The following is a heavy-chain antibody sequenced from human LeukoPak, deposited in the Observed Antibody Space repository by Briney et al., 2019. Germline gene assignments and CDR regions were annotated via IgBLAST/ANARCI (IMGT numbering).Heavy chain of an antibody. D-gene: IGHD3-10*01. CDR2: INPNSGGT. CDR1: GYTFTGYY. J-gene: IGHJ4*02. CDR3: ARDPDYYGSGSYLKGGFDY. V-gene: IGHV1-2*02. Sequence: GASVKVSCKASGYTFTGYYMHWVRQAPGQGLEWMGWINPNSGGTNYAQKLQGRVTMTTDTSTSTAYMELRSLRSDDTAVYYCARDPDYYGSGSYLKGGFDYWGQGTLVTVSS.